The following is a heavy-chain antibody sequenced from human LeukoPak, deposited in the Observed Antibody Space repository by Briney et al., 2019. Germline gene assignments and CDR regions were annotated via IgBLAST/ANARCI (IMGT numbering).Heavy chain of an antibody. Sequence: SVKVSCKASGGTFSSCAISWVRQAPGQGLEWMGGIIPIFGTANYAQKFQGRVTITADESTSTAYMELSSLRSEDTAVYYCARDSHLPPYSYGYYFDYWGQGTLVTVSS. CDR2: IIPIFGTA. V-gene: IGHV1-69*13. CDR3: ARDSHLPPYSYGYYFDY. CDR1: GGTFSSCA. D-gene: IGHD5-18*01. J-gene: IGHJ4*02.